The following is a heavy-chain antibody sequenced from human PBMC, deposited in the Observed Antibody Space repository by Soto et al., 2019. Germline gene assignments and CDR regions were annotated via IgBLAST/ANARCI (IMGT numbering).Heavy chain of an antibody. Sequence: QVQLVESGGGVVQPGRSLRLSCVASGFKFTDYGLNWDRQTPGKGLECVAISWFDGSIAYYAESVKGRFTISRDDSRNTVYVHMNSLRGEDTARYYCAREGARIDSSGKFDYWGQGTQVTVSS. CDR2: SWFDGSIA. J-gene: IGHJ4*02. CDR3: AREGARIDSSGKFDY. D-gene: IGHD3-22*01. V-gene: IGHV3-33*01. CDR1: GFKFTDYG.